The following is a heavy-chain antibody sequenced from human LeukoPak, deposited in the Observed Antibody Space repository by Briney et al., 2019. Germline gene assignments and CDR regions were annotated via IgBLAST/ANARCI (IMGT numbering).Heavy chain of an antibody. V-gene: IGHV3-73*01. D-gene: IGHD3-3*01. CDR2: IRSKANSYAA. CDR3: SGYYDFWTGPGDYMDV. Sequence: GGSLRLSCAASGFTFSGSAIHWVRQSSGKGLEWVGRIRSKANSYAATYTASMKGRFIISRDDSKNTAYLQMNSLKTEDTAVYFCSGYYDFWTGPGDYMDVWGKGTTATVSS. CDR1: GFTFSGSA. J-gene: IGHJ6*03.